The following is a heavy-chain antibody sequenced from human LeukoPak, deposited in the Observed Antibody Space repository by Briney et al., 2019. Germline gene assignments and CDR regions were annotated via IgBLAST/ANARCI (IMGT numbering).Heavy chain of an antibody. Sequence: SGGSLRLSCAASGFSLSSYAMSWVRQAPGKGLEWVSAISSTDAGTYHADSVRGRFTISRDNSKNTLYLQMNSLRAEDTAVYYCARVRDPTDAFDIWGQGTMVTVSS. CDR3: ARVRDPTDAFDI. CDR1: GFSLSSYA. CDR2: ISSTDAGT. J-gene: IGHJ3*02. V-gene: IGHV3-23*01.